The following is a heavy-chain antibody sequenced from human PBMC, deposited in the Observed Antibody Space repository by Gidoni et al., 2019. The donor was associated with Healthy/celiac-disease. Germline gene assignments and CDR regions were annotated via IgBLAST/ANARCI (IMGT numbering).Heavy chain of an antibody. CDR2: IYTSGST. Sequence: QVQLQESGPGLVKPSETLSLTCTVSGGSISSYYWSWIRQPAGKGLEWIGRIYTSGSTNYNPSLKSRVTMSVDTSKNQFSLKLSSVTAADTAVYYCARDRTATDYYYYGMDVWGQGTTVTVSS. V-gene: IGHV4-4*07. CDR1: GGSISSYY. J-gene: IGHJ6*02. CDR3: ARDRTATDYYYYGMDV. D-gene: IGHD6-25*01.